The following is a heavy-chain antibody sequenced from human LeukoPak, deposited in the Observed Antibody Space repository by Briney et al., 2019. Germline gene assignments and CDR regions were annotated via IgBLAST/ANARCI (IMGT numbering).Heavy chain of an antibody. J-gene: IGHJ6*03. V-gene: IGHV4-61*01. Sequence: SETLSLTCTVSGGSISSSSYYWSWIRQPPGKGLEWIGYIYYSGSTNYNPSLKSRVTISVDTSKNQFSLKLSSVTAADTAVYCCARGTEMATISSGDYYYYYMDVWGKGTTVTVSS. CDR2: IYYSGST. D-gene: IGHD5-24*01. CDR1: GGSISSSSYY. CDR3: ARGTEMATISSGDYYYYYMDV.